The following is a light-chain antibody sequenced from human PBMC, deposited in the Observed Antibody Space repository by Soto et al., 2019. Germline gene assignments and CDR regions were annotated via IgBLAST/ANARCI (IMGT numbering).Light chain of an antibody. Sequence: EIVLTQSPGTLSLSPGERATLSCRASQSVSSSYLAWYQQKHGQAPRLLIYGASSRSTGIPARFSGSGSGTDFTLTISRLEPEDFAVYYCQQYGSSHPCTFGQGTKVEIK. CDR3: QQYGSSHPCT. V-gene: IGKV3-20*01. CDR2: GAS. J-gene: IGKJ1*01. CDR1: QSVSSSY.